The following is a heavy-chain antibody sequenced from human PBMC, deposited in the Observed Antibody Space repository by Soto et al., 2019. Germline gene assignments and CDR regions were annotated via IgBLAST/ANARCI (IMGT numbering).Heavy chain of an antibody. Sequence: EASVKVSCKASGFTFTSSAVQWVRQARGQRLEWIGWIVVGSGNTNYAQKFQERVTITRDMSTSTAYMELSSLRSEDTAVYYCAAGYSSGWYGYFQHWGQGTLVTVSS. CDR2: IVVGSGNT. D-gene: IGHD6-19*01. CDR3: AAGYSSGWYGYFQH. V-gene: IGHV1-58*01. J-gene: IGHJ1*01. CDR1: GFTFTSSA.